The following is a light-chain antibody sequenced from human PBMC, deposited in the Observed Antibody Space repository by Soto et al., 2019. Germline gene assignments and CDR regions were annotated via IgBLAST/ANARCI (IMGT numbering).Light chain of an antibody. CDR3: QQRSNWPRT. CDR1: QSVSSN. Sequence: EIVLTHSPGTLSLSPGERATLSCRASQSVSSNLAWYQQKPGQAPRLLIYDASNRATGIPARFSGSGSGTDFTLTISSLEPEDFAVYYCQQRSNWPRTFGQGTKVDIK. CDR2: DAS. J-gene: IGKJ1*01. V-gene: IGKV3-11*01.